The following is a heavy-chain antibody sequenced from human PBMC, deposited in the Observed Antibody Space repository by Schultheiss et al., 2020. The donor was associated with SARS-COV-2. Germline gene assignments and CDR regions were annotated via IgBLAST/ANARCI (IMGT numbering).Heavy chain of an antibody. CDR3: ARAVFIVGATYHYYFDF. D-gene: IGHD1-26*01. CDR2: IYYSGST. V-gene: IGHV4-59*01. J-gene: IGHJ4*02. Sequence: GSLRLSCTVSGGSISSYYWSWIRQPPGKGLEWIGYIYYSGSTNYNPSLKSRVTISVDTSKNQFSLKLSSVTAADTAVYYCARAVFIVGATYHYYFDFWGQGTLVTVSS. CDR1: GGSISSYY.